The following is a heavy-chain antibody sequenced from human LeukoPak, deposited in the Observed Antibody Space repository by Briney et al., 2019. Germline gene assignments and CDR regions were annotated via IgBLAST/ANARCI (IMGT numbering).Heavy chain of an antibody. Sequence: SETLSLTCTVSGGSISNHYWSWIRQPPGKGLEWIGYIYYSGSTNYNPSLKSRVTISVDTSKNQFSLKLSSVTAADTAVYYCARQGPWQQLVRGAFDIWGQGTMVTVSS. D-gene: IGHD6-13*01. V-gene: IGHV4-59*08. CDR3: ARQGPWQQLVRGAFDI. CDR1: GGSISNHY. J-gene: IGHJ3*02. CDR2: IYYSGST.